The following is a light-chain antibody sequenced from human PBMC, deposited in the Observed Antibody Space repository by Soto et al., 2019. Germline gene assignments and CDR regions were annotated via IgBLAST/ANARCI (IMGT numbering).Light chain of an antibody. J-gene: IGLJ1*01. V-gene: IGLV2-8*01. CDR1: SSDVGGYNY. CDR3: LSYADTAYV. Sequence: QSALTQPPSASGSPGQSVTISCAGTSSDVGGYNYASWYQQYPGKVPKLMIYEVSERPSGVPDRFSGSKSGNTAFLTVSGLQDEDEADYYCLSYADTAYVFGTGTKVTVL. CDR2: EVS.